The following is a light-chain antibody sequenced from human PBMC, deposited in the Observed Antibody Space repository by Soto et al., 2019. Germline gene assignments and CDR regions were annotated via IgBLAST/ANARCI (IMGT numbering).Light chain of an antibody. CDR1: QGINTF. CDR3: HQLNNYPIT. J-gene: IGKJ5*01. CDR2: DAS. V-gene: IGKV1-9*01. Sequence: DIQLTQSPSFLSASVGDRVTITCRASQGINTFLAWYQQKPGKAPKVLIYDASRLHSGVPSRFSGSGSGTEFTLTISSLLPEDFATYYCHQLNNYPITFGQGTRLEIK.